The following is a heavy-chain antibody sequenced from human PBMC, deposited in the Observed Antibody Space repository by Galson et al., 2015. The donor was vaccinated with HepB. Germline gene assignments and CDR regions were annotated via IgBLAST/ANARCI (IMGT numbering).Heavy chain of an antibody. Sequence: SVKVSCKASGYTFTDYYIHWVRQAPGQGLEWMGRINPNSGDTNYAQNFQGRVTLTRDTSISAAYLELSRLKSDDTAMYYCARALTGEPGLVYWGHGTLVTVSS. V-gene: IGHV1-2*06. D-gene: IGHD7-27*01. CDR3: ARALTGEPGLVY. CDR2: INPNSGDT. CDR1: GYTFTDYY. J-gene: IGHJ4*01.